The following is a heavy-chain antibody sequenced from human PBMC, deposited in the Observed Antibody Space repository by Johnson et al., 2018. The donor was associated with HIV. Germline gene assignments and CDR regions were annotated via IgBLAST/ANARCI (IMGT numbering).Heavy chain of an antibody. CDR3: AKRYSGSLRDTFDI. CDR2: ISYDGSNK. Sequence: QVQLVESGGGVVQPGRSLRLSCAASGFTFRSYSMHWVRQAPGKGLEWVAVISYDGSNKYYADSVKGRFTISRDNSKNTLYLQMNSLRAEDTAVYYCAKRYSGSLRDTFDIWGQGTMVTVSS. J-gene: IGHJ3*02. V-gene: IGHV3-30*18. D-gene: IGHD1-26*01. CDR1: GFTFRSYS.